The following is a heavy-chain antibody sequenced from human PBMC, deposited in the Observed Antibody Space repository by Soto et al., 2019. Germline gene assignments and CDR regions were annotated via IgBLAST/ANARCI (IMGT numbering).Heavy chain of an antibody. CDR3: ARDNRWAGGFDY. V-gene: IGHV4-31*03. D-gene: IGHD3-10*01. CDR1: GGSISSGGYY. CDR2: IYYSGST. J-gene: IGHJ4*02. Sequence: QVQLQESGPGLVKPSQTLSLTCTVSGGSISSGGYYWSWIRQHPGKGLAWIGYIYYSGSTYYNPSLKSRVTISVDTSKTQFSLKLSSVTAADTAVYYCARDNRWAGGFDYWGQGPLVTVSS.